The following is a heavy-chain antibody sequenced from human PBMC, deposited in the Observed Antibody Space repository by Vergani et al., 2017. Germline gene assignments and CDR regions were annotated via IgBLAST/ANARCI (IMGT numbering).Heavy chain of an antibody. V-gene: IGHV1-2*02. CDR3: ARDGYCSSTSCYGWFYP. D-gene: IGHD2-2*03. Sequence: QVQLVQSGAEVKKPGASVKVSCKASGYTFTGYYMHWVRQAPGQGLEWMGWINPNSGGTNYAQKFQGRVTMTRDTSISTAYMELSRLRSDDTAVYYCARDGYCSSTSCYGWFYPWGQGTLVTVSS. J-gene: IGHJ5*02. CDR2: INPNSGGT. CDR1: GYTFTGYY.